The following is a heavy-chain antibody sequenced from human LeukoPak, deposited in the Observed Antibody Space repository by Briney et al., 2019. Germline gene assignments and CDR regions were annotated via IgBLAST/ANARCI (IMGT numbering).Heavy chain of an antibody. V-gene: IGHV3-15*04. Sequence: RGSRRLSCSASGFTFTNAWMSWVRQAPGKGLEWVGRIESTAVGGTADYAAPVRGRFTISRDDSKNTLYLQMNSLKIEDTGVYYCTTDFDMWGQGTMVTVSS. CDR3: TTDFDM. CDR1: GFTFTNAW. J-gene: IGHJ3*02. CDR2: IESTAVGGTA.